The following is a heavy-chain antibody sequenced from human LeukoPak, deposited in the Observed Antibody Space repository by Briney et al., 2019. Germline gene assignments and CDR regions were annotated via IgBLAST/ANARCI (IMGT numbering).Heavy chain of an antibody. CDR2: INPNSGGT. D-gene: IGHD2-8*01. J-gene: IGHJ3*02. CDR1: GYTFTGYY. Sequence: ASVKVSCKASGYTFTGYYMHWVRQAPGQGLEWMGWINPNSGGTNYAQKFQGRVTMTRDTSISTAYIELSRLRSDDTVVYYCARPQGGYCTNGVCYGYAFDIWGQGTMVTVSS. CDR3: ARPQGGYCTNGVCYGYAFDI. V-gene: IGHV1-2*02.